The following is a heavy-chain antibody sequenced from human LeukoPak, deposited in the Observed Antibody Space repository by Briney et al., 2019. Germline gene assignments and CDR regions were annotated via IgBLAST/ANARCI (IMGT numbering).Heavy chain of an antibody. D-gene: IGHD1-26*01. V-gene: IGHV4-59*08. J-gene: IGHJ4*02. CDR2: IYYSGST. Sequence: SETLSLTCTVSGGSISSYYWSWIRQPPGKGLEWIGYIYYSGSTNYNPSLKSRVTISVDTSKNQFSLKLSSVTAADTAVYYCAIRGSYRSYYFDYWGQGTLVTVSS. CDR1: GGSISSYY. CDR3: AIRGSYRSYYFDY.